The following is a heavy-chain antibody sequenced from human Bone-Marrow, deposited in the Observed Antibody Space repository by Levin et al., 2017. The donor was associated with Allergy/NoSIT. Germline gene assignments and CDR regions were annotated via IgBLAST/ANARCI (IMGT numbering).Heavy chain of an antibody. V-gene: IGHV3-23*01. D-gene: IGHD4-17*01. Sequence: PGGSLRLSCAASGFTFKYSGMSWVHQAPGRGLEWVASVIGTGTAMYYTDSVKGRFIISRDNSKNTVYLQMNSVRVDDTAVYYCAKDAAYGLDAFDVWGQGTLVTVAS. CDR3: AKDAAYGLDAFDV. J-gene: IGHJ3*01. CDR1: GFTFKYSG. CDR2: VIGTGTAM.